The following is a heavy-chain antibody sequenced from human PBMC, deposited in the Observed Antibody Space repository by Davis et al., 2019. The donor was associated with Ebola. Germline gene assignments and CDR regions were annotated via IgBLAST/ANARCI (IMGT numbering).Heavy chain of an antibody. V-gene: IGHV1-18*01. CDR1: GGTFSSYA. CDR2: ISAYNGNT. J-gene: IGHJ4*02. D-gene: IGHD5-24*01. CDR3: ARDPGGRWLQSGDY. Sequence: AASVKVSCKASGGTFSSYAISWVRQAPGQGLEWMGWISAYNGNTNYAQKLQGRVTMTTDTSTSTAYMELRSLRSDDTAVYYCARDPGGRWLQSGDYWGQGTLVTVSS.